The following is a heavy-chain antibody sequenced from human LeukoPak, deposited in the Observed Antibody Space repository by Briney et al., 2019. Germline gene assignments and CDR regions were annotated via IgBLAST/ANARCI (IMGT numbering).Heavy chain of an antibody. J-gene: IGHJ3*02. V-gene: IGHV1-2*02. D-gene: IGHD3-22*01. CDR1: GYAFTRYA. CDR3: ARAGVWDYSDSSGYHNAAFDI. CDR2: INPSSGGT. Sequence: ASVKVSCKASGYAFTRYAMNWVRQAPGQGLEWMGWINPSSGGTNYAQKFQGRVTVTRDTTISTAYMDLSRLRSDDTAVYYCARAGVWDYSDSSGYHNAAFDIWGQGTMVTVSS.